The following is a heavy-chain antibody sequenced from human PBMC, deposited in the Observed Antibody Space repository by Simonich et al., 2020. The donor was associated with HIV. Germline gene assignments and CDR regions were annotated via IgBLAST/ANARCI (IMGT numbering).Heavy chain of an antibody. D-gene: IGHD3-16*01. J-gene: IGHJ4*02. CDR3: ARLLILFGGYYFDY. CDR2: IYYSWST. Sequence: QLQLQESGPGLVKPSETLSLTCTVSGGSISSSSYYWGWIRQPPGKGLEWIGSIYYSWSTYYNPSLKSRVTISVDTSKTQFALKLSSVTAADTAVYYCARLLILFGGYYFDYWGQGTLVTVSS. CDR1: GGSISSSSYY. V-gene: IGHV4-39*01.